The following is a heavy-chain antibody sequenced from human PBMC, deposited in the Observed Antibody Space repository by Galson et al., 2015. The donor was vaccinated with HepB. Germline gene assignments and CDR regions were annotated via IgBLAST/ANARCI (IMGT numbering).Heavy chain of an antibody. CDR3: TAAESDY. J-gene: IGHJ4*02. Sequence: SLRLSCAASGFTFSVSPIHWVRQASGKGLEWVGRITTKPNNYATTYAASVTGRFTISRDDSKNTAYLQMNSLKTEDTAVYYCTAAESDYWGQGILVTVSS. D-gene: IGHD6-25*01. CDR1: GFTFSVSP. V-gene: IGHV3-73*01. CDR2: ITTKPNNYAT.